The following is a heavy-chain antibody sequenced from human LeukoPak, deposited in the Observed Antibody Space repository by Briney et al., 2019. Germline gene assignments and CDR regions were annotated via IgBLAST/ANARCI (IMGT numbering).Heavy chain of an antibody. CDR1: GDTFSIYG. CDR2: IVPIFGTG. V-gene: IGHV1-69*13. J-gene: IGHJ3*02. D-gene: IGHD2-2*01. Sequence: SVKVSCKASGDTFSIYGISWVRQAPGQGLEWMGGIVPIFGTGYYAQKYQGRVTNTADESTTTAYMELSSLRSEDTAVYYCARDYCSSARCSVSFDMWGQGTLVTVSS. CDR3: ARDYCSSARCSVSFDM.